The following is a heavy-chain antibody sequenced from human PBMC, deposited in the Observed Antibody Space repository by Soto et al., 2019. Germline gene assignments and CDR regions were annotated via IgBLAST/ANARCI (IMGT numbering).Heavy chain of an antibody. CDR2: ISAYNGNT. Sequence: ASVKVSCKASGYTFTSYGISWVRQAPGQGLEWMGWISAYNGNTNYAQKIQGRVTMTTDTSTSTAYMELRSLRSDDTAVYYCALYYYYYYGMDVWGQGTTVTVSS. J-gene: IGHJ6*02. CDR1: GYTFTSYG. CDR3: ALYYYYYYGMDV. V-gene: IGHV1-18*01.